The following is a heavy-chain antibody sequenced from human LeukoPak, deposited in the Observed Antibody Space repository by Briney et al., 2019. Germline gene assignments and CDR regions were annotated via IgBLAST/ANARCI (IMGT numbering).Heavy chain of an antibody. J-gene: IGHJ6*02. D-gene: IGHD4-17*01. Sequence: ASVKVSCKASGYTFTGFYIYWVRQAPGLGLEWMGWINSNTGVTNYAQNFQGRVTMARDTSITTVYMELSGLRSDDTAMYYCARDPSGDYHLYYGMDVWGQGTTVTVSS. CDR3: ARDPSGDYHLYYGMDV. CDR2: INSNTGVT. V-gene: IGHV1-2*02. CDR1: GYTFTGFY.